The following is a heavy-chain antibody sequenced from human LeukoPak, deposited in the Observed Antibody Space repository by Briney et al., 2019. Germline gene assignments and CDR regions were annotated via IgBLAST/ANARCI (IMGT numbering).Heavy chain of an antibody. CDR3: ATPVGIVVVPAAMSY. CDR1: GFTFSSYA. J-gene: IGHJ4*02. V-gene: IGHV3-23*01. Sequence: GGSLRLSCAASGFTFSSYAMSWVRQAPGKGLEWVSAISGSGGSTYYADSVKGRFTISRDNSKNALYLQMSSLRAEDTAVYYCATPVGIVVVPAAMSYWGQGTLVTVSS. D-gene: IGHD2-2*01. CDR2: ISGSGGST.